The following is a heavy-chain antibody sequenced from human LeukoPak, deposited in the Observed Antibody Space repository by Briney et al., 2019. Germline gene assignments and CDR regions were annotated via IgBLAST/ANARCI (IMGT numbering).Heavy chain of an antibody. CDR3: ARTYYYGSGSYYPFGY. V-gene: IGHV1-46*01. CDR1: GYTFTSYY. J-gene: IGHJ4*02. CDR2: INPSGGST. Sequence: ASVKVSCKASGYTFTSYYMHWVRQAPGQGLEWMGIINPSGGSTSYAQKFQGRVTMTRDTSTSTVYMELSSLRTEDTAVYYCARTYYYGSGSYYPFGYWGQGTLVTVSS. D-gene: IGHD3-10*01.